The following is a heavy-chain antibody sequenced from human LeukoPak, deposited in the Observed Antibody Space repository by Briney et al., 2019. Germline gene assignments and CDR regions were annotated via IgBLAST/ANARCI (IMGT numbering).Heavy chain of an antibody. D-gene: IGHD3-22*01. CDR2: IYYSGST. CDR3: ARVRALSYYDSSGDLHYFDY. J-gene: IGHJ4*02. Sequence: PSETLSLTCTVSGGSISSYYWSWIRQPPGKRLEYIGYIYYSGSTNYNPSLKSRVTISVDTSKNRFSLRLSSVTAADTAVYYCARVRALSYYDSSGDLHYFDYWGQGTLVTVSS. V-gene: IGHV4-59*01. CDR1: GGSISSYY.